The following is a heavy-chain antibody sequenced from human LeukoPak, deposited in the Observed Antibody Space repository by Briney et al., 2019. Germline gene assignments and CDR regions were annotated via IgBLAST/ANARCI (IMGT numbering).Heavy chain of an antibody. CDR2: IHPSGST. CDR1: GGSISSSNW. Sequence: PSGTLSLTCAVSGGSISSSNWWNWVRQPPGKGLEWIGEIHPSGSTRYNPSLKSRLSISIDKSNDQVSLKLSSVTAADTAVYYCATYHDISSGYTFDSWGQGTLVTVSS. D-gene: IGHD3-9*01. J-gene: IGHJ4*02. V-gene: IGHV4-4*02. CDR3: ATYHDISSGYTFDS.